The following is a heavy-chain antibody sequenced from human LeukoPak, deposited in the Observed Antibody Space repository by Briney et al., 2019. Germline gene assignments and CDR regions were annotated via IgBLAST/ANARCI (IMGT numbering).Heavy chain of an antibody. V-gene: IGHV3-30-3*01. CDR1: GFTFSSHV. Sequence: GGSLRLSCAASGFTFSSHVFHWVRQAPGKGLEWLAMISYDGNRKYYADSVKGRFTISKDNSKNTLYLQMSSLRAEDTALYYCSKDFYGEYSRSCGMVVWGQGTTVTVSS. D-gene: IGHD6-6*01. CDR3: SKDFYGEYSRSCGMVV. J-gene: IGHJ6*02. CDR2: ISYDGNRK.